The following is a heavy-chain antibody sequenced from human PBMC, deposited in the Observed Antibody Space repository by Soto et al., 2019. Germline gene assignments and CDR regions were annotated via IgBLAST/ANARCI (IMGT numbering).Heavy chain of an antibody. J-gene: IGHJ4*02. D-gene: IGHD1-1*01. V-gene: IGHV4-59*13. Sequence: QVHLQESGPGLVKPSETLSLTCTVSGLSITNNYWSWLRQPPGKGLEWIGYIYYTGNTNYDPSLKSRVTMSVDTSKNPFSLNLASLTAADTAIYYCARANWYSEYWGQGTLVIVSS. CDR3: ARANWYSEY. CDR2: IYYTGNT. CDR1: GLSITNNY.